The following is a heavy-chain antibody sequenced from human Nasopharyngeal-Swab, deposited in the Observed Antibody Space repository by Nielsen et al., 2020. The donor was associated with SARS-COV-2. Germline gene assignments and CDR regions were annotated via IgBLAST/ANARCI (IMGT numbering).Heavy chain of an antibody. J-gene: IGHJ4*02. V-gene: IGHV4-39*07. D-gene: IGHD3-16*02. CDR2: IYYSGST. Sequence: WIRQPPGKGLEWIGSIYYSGSTYYNPSLKSRVTISVDTSKNQFSLKLSSVTAADTAVYYCARVGYQLPGGVIVKGPFDYWGQGTLVTSPQ. CDR3: ARVGYQLPGGVIVKGPFDY.